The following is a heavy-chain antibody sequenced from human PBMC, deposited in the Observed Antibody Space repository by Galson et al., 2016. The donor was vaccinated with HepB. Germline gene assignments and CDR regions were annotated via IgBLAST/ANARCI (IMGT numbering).Heavy chain of an antibody. D-gene: IGHD3-10*01. V-gene: IGHV3-23*01. Sequence: GKGLEWVSGINGGGSRTYYPDSVKGRFTISRDNSKNTLYLQMSSLRADDTAIYYCAKGDLFKGYFDSGSFRWFDPWGQGTLVTVSS. J-gene: IGHJ5*02. CDR2: INGGGSRT. CDR3: AKGDLFKGYFDSGSFRWFDP.